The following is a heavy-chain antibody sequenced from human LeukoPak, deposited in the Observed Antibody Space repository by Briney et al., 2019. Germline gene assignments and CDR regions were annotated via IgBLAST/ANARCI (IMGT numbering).Heavy chain of an antibody. J-gene: IGHJ3*01. CDR3: AITSEAYSDALDF. D-gene: IGHD2-15*01. CDR2: IYDSGST. V-gene: IGHV4-59*11. CDR1: GASITGQY. Sequence: DPSETLSLTCTVSGASITGQYWSWVRQPPGKGLEWIGYIYDSGSTNHNPALKRRVTISVGTSKRQFSLRLTPVTAADTAVYYCAITSEAYSDALDFWGQGTMVTVSS.